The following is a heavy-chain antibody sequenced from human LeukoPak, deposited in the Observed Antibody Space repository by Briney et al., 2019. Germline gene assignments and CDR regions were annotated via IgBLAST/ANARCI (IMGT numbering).Heavy chain of an antibody. V-gene: IGHV7-4-1*02. J-gene: IGHJ6*03. D-gene: IGHD6-6*01. CDR3: AREVAARLWYYYYYMDV. Sequence: ASVKVSCKASGYTFTSYAMNWVRQAPGQGLEWMGWINTNTGNPTYAQGFTGRFVFSLDTSVSTAYLQTSSLKAEDTAVYYCAREVAARLWYYYYYMDVWGKGTTVTVSS. CDR1: GYTFTSYA. CDR2: INTNTGNP.